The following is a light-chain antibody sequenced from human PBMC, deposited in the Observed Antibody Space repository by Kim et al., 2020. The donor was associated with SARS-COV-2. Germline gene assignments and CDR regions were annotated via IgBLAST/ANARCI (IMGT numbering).Light chain of an antibody. J-gene: IGKJ3*01. CDR1: QSISSW. CDR3: QQYNSYSLT. CDR2: KAS. Sequence: DIQMTQSPSTLSASVGDRVTITCRASQSISSWLAWYQQKPGKAPKLLIYKASSLESGVPSRFSGSGSGTEFTLTISSLQPDDFAPYYCQQYNSYSLTFGPGTKVDIK. V-gene: IGKV1-5*03.